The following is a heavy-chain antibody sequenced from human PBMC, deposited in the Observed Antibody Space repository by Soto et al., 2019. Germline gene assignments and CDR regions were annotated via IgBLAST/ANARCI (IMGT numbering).Heavy chain of an antibody. CDR2: ISAYNGNT. CDR1: GYTLTSYG. J-gene: IGHJ1*01. V-gene: IGHV1-18*01. Sequence: GAPVKVSCKASGYTLTSYGISWVRQAPGQGLEGLGWISAYNGNTNYAQKLQGRVTMTTDTSTSTAYMELRSLRSDDTAVYYCAREGYCSGGSCYSLAEYFQHWGQGTLVTVSS. CDR3: AREGYCSGGSCYSLAEYFQH. D-gene: IGHD2-15*01.